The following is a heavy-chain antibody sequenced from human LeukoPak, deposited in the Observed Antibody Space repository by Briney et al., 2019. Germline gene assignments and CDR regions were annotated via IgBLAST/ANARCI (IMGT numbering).Heavy chain of an antibody. D-gene: IGHD4-23*01. CDR2: ISSSGSTI. V-gene: IGHV3-48*03. CDR1: GFTFSSYE. CDR3: ARDLSDYGGNSDY. J-gene: IGHJ4*02. Sequence: GGSLRLSCAASGFTFSSYEMNWVRQAPGKGLEWVSYISSSGSTIYYADSVKGRFTISRDNAKNSLYLQMNSLRAEDTAVYYCARDLSDYGGNSDYWGQGTLVTVSS.